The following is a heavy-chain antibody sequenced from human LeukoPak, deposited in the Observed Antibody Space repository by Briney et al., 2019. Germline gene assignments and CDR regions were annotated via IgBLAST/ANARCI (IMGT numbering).Heavy chain of an antibody. CDR1: GGSISSYY. CDR3: ARAVWQPGDWYFDL. V-gene: IGHV4-59*01. D-gene: IGHD3-10*01. J-gene: IGHJ2*01. CDR2: IYYSGST. Sequence: SETLSLTCTVSGGSISSYYWSWSRQPPGRGLEWIGYIYYSGSTNYNPSLKSRVTISVDTSKNQFSLKLSSVTAADTAVYYCARAVWQPGDWYFDLWGRGTQVTVSS.